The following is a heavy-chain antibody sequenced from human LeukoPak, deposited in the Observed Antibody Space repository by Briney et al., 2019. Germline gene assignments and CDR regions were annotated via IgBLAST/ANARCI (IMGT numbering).Heavy chain of an antibody. CDR1: GYSFTSYW. J-gene: IGHJ5*02. CDR2: INPEDSDT. V-gene: IGHV5-51*01. CDR3: ARRSSWYQGNWFDP. D-gene: IGHD6-13*01. Sequence: GESLKISCKGSGYSFTSYWIGWVRQMPGKGLEWMGIINPEDSDTTYSPSFQGQVTISADKSISIAYLQWSSLKASDTAMYYCARRSSWYQGNWFDPWGQGTLVTVSS.